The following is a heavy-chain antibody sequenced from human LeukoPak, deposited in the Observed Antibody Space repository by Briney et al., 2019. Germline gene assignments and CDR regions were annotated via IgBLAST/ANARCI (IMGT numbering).Heavy chain of an antibody. CDR1: GFRFSDHY. CDR3: AREPPRDDDAFDI. CDR2: INSRSSSI. J-gene: IGHJ3*02. V-gene: IGHV3-11*04. D-gene: IGHD2-21*01. Sequence: PGGSLRLSCAASGFRFSDHYMSWIRQAPGKGLEWVSYINSRSSSIFYADSVKGRFTVSRDNAKNSLYLQMNSLRDEDTAVYYCAREPPRDDDAFDIWGQGTMVTVSS.